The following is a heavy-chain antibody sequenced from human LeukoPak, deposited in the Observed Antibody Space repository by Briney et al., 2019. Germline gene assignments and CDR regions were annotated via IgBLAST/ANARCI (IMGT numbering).Heavy chain of an antibody. CDR1: GFTFSSYA. Sequence: GGSLRLSCAASGFTFSSYAMSWVRQAPGKGLEWVSYISSSSSTIYYADSVKGRFTISRDNAKNSLFLQMNSLTAEDTAIYYCARRNIAATYYFDYWGQGTLVTVS. CDR3: ARRNIAATYYFDY. D-gene: IGHD2-15*01. V-gene: IGHV3-48*04. J-gene: IGHJ4*02. CDR2: ISSSSSTI.